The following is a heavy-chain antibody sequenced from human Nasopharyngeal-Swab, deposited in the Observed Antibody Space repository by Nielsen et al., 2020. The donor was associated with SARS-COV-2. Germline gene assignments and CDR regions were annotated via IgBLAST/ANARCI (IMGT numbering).Heavy chain of an antibody. CDR2: INHSGST. J-gene: IGHJ6*02. V-gene: IGHV4-34*01. CDR1: GGSFSGYY. D-gene: IGHD7-27*01. Sequence: SETLSLTCAVYGGSFSGYYWSWIRQPPGKGLEWIGEINHSGSTNYNPSLKSRVTISVDTSKNQFSLNLSSVTAADTAVYYCARLDWVGKDYGMDVWGQGTTVTVSS. CDR3: ARLDWVGKDYGMDV.